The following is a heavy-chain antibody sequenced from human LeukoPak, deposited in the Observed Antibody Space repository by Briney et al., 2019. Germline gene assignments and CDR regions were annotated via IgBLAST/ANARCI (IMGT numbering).Heavy chain of an antibody. D-gene: IGHD2-2*02. CDR1: GFSLHDYA. CDR2: ISSSSSTI. Sequence: ARGSLRLSCAASGFSLHDYAMHWVRQAPGKGLEWVSYISSSSSTIYYADSVKGRFTISRDNAKNSLYLQMNSLRAEDTAVYYCARDIGDCSSLSCYNHYYYMDVWGKGTTVTVSS. CDR3: ARDIGDCSSLSCYNHYYYMDV. J-gene: IGHJ6*03. V-gene: IGHV3-48*01.